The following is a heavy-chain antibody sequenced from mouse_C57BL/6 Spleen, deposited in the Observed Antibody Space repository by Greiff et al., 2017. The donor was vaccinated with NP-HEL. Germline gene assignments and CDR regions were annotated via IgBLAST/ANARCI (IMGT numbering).Heavy chain of an antibody. CDR2: ISSGSSTI. CDR3: ASSNWDFYAMDY. V-gene: IGHV5-17*01. Sequence: EVKLEESGGGLVKPGGSLKLSCAASGFTFSDYGMHWVRQAPEKGLEWVAYISSGSSTIYYADTVKGRFTISRDNAKNTLFLQMTSLRSEDTAMYYCASSNWDFYAMDYWGQGTSVTVSS. CDR1: GFTFSDYG. D-gene: IGHD4-1*01. J-gene: IGHJ4*01.